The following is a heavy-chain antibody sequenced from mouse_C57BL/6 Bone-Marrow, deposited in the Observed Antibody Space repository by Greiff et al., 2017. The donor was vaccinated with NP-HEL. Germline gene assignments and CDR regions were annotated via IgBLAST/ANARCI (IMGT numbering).Heavy chain of an antibody. Sequence: EVQLQQSGPELVKPGASVKISCKASGYTFTDYYMNWVKQSHGKSLEWIGDINPNNGGTSYNQKFKGKATLTVDKSSSTAYMELRSLTSEDSAVYYCAITKDYFDYWGQGTTLTVSS. CDR1: GYTFTDYY. J-gene: IGHJ2*01. CDR3: AITKDYFDY. D-gene: IGHD2-12*01. V-gene: IGHV1-26*01. CDR2: INPNNGGT.